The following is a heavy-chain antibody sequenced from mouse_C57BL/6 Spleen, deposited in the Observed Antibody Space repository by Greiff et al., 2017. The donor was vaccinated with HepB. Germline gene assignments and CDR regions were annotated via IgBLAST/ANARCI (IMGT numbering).Heavy chain of an antibody. D-gene: IGHD4-1*01. Sequence: VQLQQSGAELARPGASVKLSCKASGYTFTSYGISWVKQRTGQGLEWIGEIYPRSGNTYYNEKFKGKATLTADNSSSTAYMELRSLTSEDSAVYFCASNWDENYFDYWGQGTTLTVSS. CDR3: ASNWDENYFDY. J-gene: IGHJ2*01. CDR1: GYTFTSYG. V-gene: IGHV1-81*01. CDR2: IYPRSGNT.